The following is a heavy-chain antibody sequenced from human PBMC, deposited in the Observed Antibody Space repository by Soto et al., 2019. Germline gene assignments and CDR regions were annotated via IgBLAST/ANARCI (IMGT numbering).Heavy chain of an antibody. D-gene: IGHD1-7*01. Sequence: GGSLRLSCTASGFTFGDYAMSWFRQAPGKGLEWVGFIRSKAYGGTTEYAASVKGRFTISRDDSKSIAYLQMNSLKTEDTAVYYCTRDLNNWNWHYYYYMDVWGKGTTVTVSS. V-gene: IGHV3-49*03. CDR1: GFTFGDYA. J-gene: IGHJ6*03. CDR3: TRDLNNWNWHYYYYMDV. CDR2: IRSKAYGGTT.